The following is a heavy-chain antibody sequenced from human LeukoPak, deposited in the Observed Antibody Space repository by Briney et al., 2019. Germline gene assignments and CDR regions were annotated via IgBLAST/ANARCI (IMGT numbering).Heavy chain of an antibody. CDR1: GGSISSSSYY. Sequence: SETLSLTCTVSGGSISSSSYYWGWIRQPPGKGLEWIGSIYYSGSTYYNPSLKSRVTISVDTSKNQFSLKLSSVTAADTAVYYCARQQRYLDYWGQGTLVTVSS. CDR3: ARQQRYLDY. CDR2: IYYSGST. D-gene: IGHD6-25*01. V-gene: IGHV4-39*07. J-gene: IGHJ4*02.